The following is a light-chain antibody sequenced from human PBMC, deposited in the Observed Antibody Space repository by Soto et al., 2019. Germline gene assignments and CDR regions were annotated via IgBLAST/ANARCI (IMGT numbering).Light chain of an antibody. Sequence: DIQMTQSPSSLSASVGDRVTITFRASQSISTYLHWYQQKPGKAPNLLIYAASTLQSGVPSRFSGSGSGTDFPLTISSLQPEDFATYFCQHGYSTPLTFGGGTKVDIK. V-gene: IGKV1-39*01. CDR3: QHGYSTPLT. CDR1: QSISTY. J-gene: IGKJ4*01. CDR2: AAS.